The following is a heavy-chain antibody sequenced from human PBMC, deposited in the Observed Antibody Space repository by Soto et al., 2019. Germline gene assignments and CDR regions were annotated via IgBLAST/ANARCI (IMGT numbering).Heavy chain of an antibody. CDR2: IWYDGSNK. V-gene: IGHV3-33*01. D-gene: IGHD3-3*01. J-gene: IGHJ6*03. CDR3: ARDFLEWKYYYYYYMDV. CDR1: GFTFSSYG. Sequence: GGSLRLSCAASGFTFSSYGMHWVRQAPGKGLEWVAVIWYDGSNKYYADSVKGRFTISRDNSKNTLYLQMNSLRAEDTAVYYCARDFLEWKYYYYYYMDVWGKGTTVTVSS.